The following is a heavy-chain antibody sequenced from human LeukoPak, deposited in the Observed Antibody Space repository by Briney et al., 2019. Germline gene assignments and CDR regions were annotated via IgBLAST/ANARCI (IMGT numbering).Heavy chain of an antibody. CDR1: GFAFNSYEM. D-gene: IGHD2-21*01. V-gene: IGHV4-4*02. J-gene: IGHJ5*02. CDR2: IYHSGST. Sequence: GSLRLSCIASGFAFNSYEMNWVRQAPGKGLEWIGEIYHSGSTNYNPSLKSRVTISVDKSKNQFSLKLSSVTAADTAVYYCARSEASIEDWFDPWGQGTLVTVSS. CDR3: ARSEASIEDWFDP.